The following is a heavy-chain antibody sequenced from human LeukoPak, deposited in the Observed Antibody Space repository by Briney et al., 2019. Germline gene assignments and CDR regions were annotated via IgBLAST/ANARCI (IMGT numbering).Heavy chain of an antibody. CDR3: ARASVRDAFDI. J-gene: IGHJ3*02. Sequence: GSLILSCAASGFTFSSYWMHWVRQAPGKGLVWVSRINSDGSCTSYADSVKGRFTISRDNAKNTLYLQMNSLRAEDTAVYYCARASVRDAFDIWGQGTMVTVSS. V-gene: IGHV3-74*01. CDR1: GFTFSSYW. D-gene: IGHD3-10*01. CDR2: INSDGSCT.